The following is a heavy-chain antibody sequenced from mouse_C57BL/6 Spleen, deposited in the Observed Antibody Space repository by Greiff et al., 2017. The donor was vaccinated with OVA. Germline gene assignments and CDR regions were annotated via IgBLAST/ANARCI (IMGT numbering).Heavy chain of an antibody. J-gene: IGHJ1*03. CDR1: GYTFTDYE. CDR3: TRRDYDYGGYFDV. V-gene: IGHV1-15*01. D-gene: IGHD2-4*01. Sequence: QVQLQQSGAELVRPGASVTLSCKASGYTFTDYEMHWVKQTPVHGLEWIGAIDPETGGTAYNQKFKGKAILTADKSSSTAYMELRSLTSEDSAVYYCTRRDYDYGGYFDVWGTGTTVTVSS. CDR2: IDPETGGT.